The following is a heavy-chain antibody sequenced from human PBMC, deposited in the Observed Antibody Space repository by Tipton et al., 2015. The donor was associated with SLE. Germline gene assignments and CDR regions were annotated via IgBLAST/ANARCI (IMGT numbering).Heavy chain of an antibody. J-gene: IGHJ4*02. V-gene: IGHV4-59*01. CDR1: GASITTYY. Sequence: TLFLTCTVSGASITTYYWSWIRQPPGKGLEWIGSHYYGGSTNYNPSLKSRVTISVDTSKDQFSLKLNSVTAADTAVYYCAGLSTTLFDYWGQGTLVTVSS. D-gene: IGHD2-2*01. CDR2: HYYGGST. CDR3: AGLSTTLFDY.